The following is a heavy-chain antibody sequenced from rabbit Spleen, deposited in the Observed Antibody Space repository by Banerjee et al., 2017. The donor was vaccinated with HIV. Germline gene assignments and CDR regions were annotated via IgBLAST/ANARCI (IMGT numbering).Heavy chain of an antibody. CDR2: INTYTGKP. CDR3: ARDLASVVGWNFNL. Sequence: QEQLEESGGGLVQPEGSLTLTCTASGFSFGDRDVMCWVRQAPGKGLQWIACINTYTGKPVYATWAKGRFTISRTSSTTVTLQMTSLTAADTATYFCARDLASVVGWNFNLWGPGTLVTVS. J-gene: IGHJ4*01. CDR1: GFSFGDRDV. D-gene: IGHD3-1*01. V-gene: IGHV1S45*01.